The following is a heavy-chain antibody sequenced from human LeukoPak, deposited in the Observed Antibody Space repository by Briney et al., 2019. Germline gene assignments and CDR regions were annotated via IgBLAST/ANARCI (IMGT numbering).Heavy chain of an antibody. Sequence: GGSLRLSCAASGFSFSNYWMHWVRQAPGKGLEWVSAISGSGGSTYYADSVKGRFTISRDNSKNTLYLQMNSLRAEDTTVYYCAKVSGYSSGWNYFYFDYWGQGTLVTVSS. CDR1: GFSFSNYW. V-gene: IGHV3-23*01. J-gene: IGHJ4*02. D-gene: IGHD6-19*01. CDR3: AKVSGYSSGWNYFYFDY. CDR2: ISGSGGST.